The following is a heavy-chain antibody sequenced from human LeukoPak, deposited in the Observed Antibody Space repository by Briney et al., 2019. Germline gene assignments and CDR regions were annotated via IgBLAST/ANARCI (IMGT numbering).Heavy chain of an antibody. CDR1: GGSISSYY. Sequence: PSETLSPTCTVSGGSISSYYWSWIRQPPGKGLEWIGYIYYSGSTNYNPSLKSRVTISVDTSKNQFSLKLSSVTAADTAVYYCARVITMVRTFDPWGQGTLVTVSS. D-gene: IGHD3-10*01. V-gene: IGHV4-59*01. J-gene: IGHJ5*02. CDR3: ARVITMVRTFDP. CDR2: IYYSGST.